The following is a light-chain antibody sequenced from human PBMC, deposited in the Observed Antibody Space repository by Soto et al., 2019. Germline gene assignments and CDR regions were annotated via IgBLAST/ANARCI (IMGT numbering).Light chain of an antibody. CDR2: DAS. V-gene: IGKV3-11*01. J-gene: IGKJ1*01. CDR1: LSVNSY. Sequence: EIVLTQSPATLSLSPGERATLSCRASLSVNSYLAWYQQKPGQAPRLLIYDASNRATGIPARFSGSGSGTDFTLTISSLEPEDFAVYYCQQRSSWLWTFGQGTKVEIK. CDR3: QQRSSWLWT.